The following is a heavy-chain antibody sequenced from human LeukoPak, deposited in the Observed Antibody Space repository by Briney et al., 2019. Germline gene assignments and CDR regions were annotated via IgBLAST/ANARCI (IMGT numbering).Heavy chain of an antibody. J-gene: IGHJ4*02. CDR3: ARVSHGYYYDSSGYYFDY. Sequence: PGGSLRLSCAASGFTFSSYWMSWVRQAPGKGLEWVANIKQDGSEKYYVDSVKGRFTISRDNAKNSLYLQMNSLRAEDTAVYYRARVSHGYYYDSSGYYFDYWGQGTLVTVSS. D-gene: IGHD3-22*01. V-gene: IGHV3-7*01. CDR1: GFTFSSYW. CDR2: IKQDGSEK.